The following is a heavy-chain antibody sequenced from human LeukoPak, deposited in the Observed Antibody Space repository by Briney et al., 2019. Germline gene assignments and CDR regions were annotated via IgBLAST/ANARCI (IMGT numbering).Heavy chain of an antibody. D-gene: IGHD5-12*01. CDR1: GFTFSSYA. J-gene: IGHJ4*02. CDR3: ARDRGYDSSIDY. V-gene: IGHV3-30*04. CDR2: TSYDGSNK. Sequence: GGSLRLSCAASGFTFSSYAMHWVRQAPGKGLEWVAVTSYDGSNKYYADSVKGRFTISRDNAKNSLYLQMNSLRAEDTAVYYCARDRGYDSSIDYWGQGTLVTVSS.